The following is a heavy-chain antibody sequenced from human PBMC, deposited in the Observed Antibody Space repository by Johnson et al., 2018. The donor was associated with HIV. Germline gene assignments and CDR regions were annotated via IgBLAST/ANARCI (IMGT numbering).Heavy chain of an antibody. D-gene: IGHD6-13*01. V-gene: IGHV3-74*03. CDR3: ARDPAAAALRAFDI. CDR1: GFSFSTYW. J-gene: IGHJ3*02. Sequence: VQLVESGGRLVQPGGSLRLSCAASGFSFSTYWMHWVRRVPGKGLVWVSRIDTEGSGTTYADSVKGRFTISRDNAKNSLYLQMNTLRAEDTAVYYCARDPAAAALRAFDIWGQGTMVTVSS. CDR2: IDTEGSGT.